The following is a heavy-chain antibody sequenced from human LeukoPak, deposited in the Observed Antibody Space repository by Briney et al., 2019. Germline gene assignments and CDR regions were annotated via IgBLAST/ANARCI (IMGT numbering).Heavy chain of an antibody. CDR3: ARGLLWFGEGPHYYMDV. V-gene: IGHV1-69*05. J-gene: IGHJ6*03. CDR2: IIPIFGTA. D-gene: IGHD3-10*01. Sequence: SVKVSCKASGGTFSGYAISWVRQAPGQGLEWMGGIIPIFGTANYAQKFQGRVTITTDESTSTAYKELSSLRSEDTAVYYCARGLLWFGEGPHYYMDVWGKGTTVTVSS. CDR1: GGTFSGYA.